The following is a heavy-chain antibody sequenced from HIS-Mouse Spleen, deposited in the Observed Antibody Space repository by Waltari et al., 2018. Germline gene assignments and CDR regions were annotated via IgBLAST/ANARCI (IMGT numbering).Heavy chain of an antibody. CDR1: GGSFSGYY. V-gene: IGHV4-34*01. J-gene: IGHJ4*02. CDR2: INHSGST. Sequence: QVQLQQWGAGLLKPSETLSLTCAVYGGSFSGYYGIWIRQPPGKGLEWIGEINHSGSTNYNPSLKSRVTISVDTSKNQFSLKLSSVTAADTAVYYCARGKGSSSWYYFDYWGQGTLVTVSS. D-gene: IGHD6-13*01. CDR3: ARGKGSSSWYYFDY.